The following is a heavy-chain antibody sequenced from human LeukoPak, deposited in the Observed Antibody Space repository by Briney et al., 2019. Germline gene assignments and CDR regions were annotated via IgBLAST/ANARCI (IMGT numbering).Heavy chain of an antibody. CDR1: GFTFSNYA. Sequence: GGSLRLSCAASGFTFSNYAMHWVRQAPGKGLEWVAVIWYDGSNQYYADSVKGRFSISRDNSKNTLSLQMNSLRAEDTAVYYCARGGPNPGAFDIWGQGTMVIVSS. CDR3: ARGGPNPGAFDI. V-gene: IGHV3-33*01. CDR2: IWYDGSNQ. J-gene: IGHJ3*02.